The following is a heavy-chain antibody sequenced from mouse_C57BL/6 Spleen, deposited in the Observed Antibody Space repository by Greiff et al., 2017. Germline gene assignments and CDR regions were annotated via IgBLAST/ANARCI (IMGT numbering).Heavy chain of an antibody. J-gene: IGHJ3*01. CDR3: ARDRGGGTSY. CDR2: IDPSDSYT. CDR1: GYTFTSYW. V-gene: IGHV1-50*01. D-gene: IGHD5-1*01. Sequence: QVQLQQPGAELVKPGASVKLSCKASGYTFTSYWMQWVKPRPGQGLEWIGEIDPSDSYTNYNQKFKGKATLTVDTSSSTAYMQLSSLTSEDSAVYYCARDRGGGTSYWGQRTLVTVSA.